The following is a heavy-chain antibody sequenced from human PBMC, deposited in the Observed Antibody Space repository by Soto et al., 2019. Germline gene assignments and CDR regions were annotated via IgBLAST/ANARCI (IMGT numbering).Heavy chain of an antibody. Sequence: PVESLSLSCAASGFTFSNAWMSWVRQAPGEGLEWVGRIKSKTDGGTTDYAAPVKGRSTISRDDSKTTLYLQMNSLKTEDIAVYYCSTVTRYYYYYYSMDVWGQGTTVTVSS. D-gene: IGHD4-17*01. CDR2: IKSKTDGGTT. V-gene: IGHV3-15*01. CDR3: STVTRYYYYYYSMDV. J-gene: IGHJ6*02. CDR1: GFTFSNAW.